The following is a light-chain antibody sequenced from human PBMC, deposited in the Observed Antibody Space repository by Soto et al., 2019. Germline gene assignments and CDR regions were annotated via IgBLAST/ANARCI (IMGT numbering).Light chain of an antibody. CDR3: QQYYSTPPT. Sequence: DIVMTQSPDSLAVSLGERATINCKSSQTLLYSSTNKNYLAWYQQKPGQPPKLLIHWASTREFGVPDRFSGRGSGADFTLTISSLQAEDVAVYYCQQYYSTPPTFGGGTKVEI. CDR1: QTLLYSSTNKNY. V-gene: IGKV4-1*01. CDR2: WAS. J-gene: IGKJ4*01.